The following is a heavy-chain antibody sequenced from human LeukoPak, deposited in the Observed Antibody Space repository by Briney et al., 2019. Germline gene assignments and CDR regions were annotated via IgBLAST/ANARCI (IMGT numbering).Heavy chain of an antibody. V-gene: IGHV1-69*06. CDR1: VGTFSSYA. J-gene: IGHJ4*02. Sequence: ASVKVSCKASVGTFSSYAISWVRQAPGQGLEWMGGIIPIFGTANYAQKFQGRVTITADKSTSTAYMELNSLKIEEKAVYYCARSQTTLTHWGQGTLVSVSS. CDR3: ARSQTTLTH. CDR2: IIPIFGTA. D-gene: IGHD4-17*01.